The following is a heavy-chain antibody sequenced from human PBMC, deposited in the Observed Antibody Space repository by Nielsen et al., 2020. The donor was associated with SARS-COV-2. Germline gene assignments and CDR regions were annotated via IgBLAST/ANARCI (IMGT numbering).Heavy chain of an antibody. Sequence: GESLKISCAASGFTFSSYAMSWVRQAPGKGLEWVSAISGSGGSTYYADSVKGRFTISRDNSKNTLYLQMNSLRAEDTAVYYCAKARVEDYKDAFDIWGQGTMVTVSS. J-gene: IGHJ3*02. CDR1: GFTFSSYA. D-gene: IGHD4-11*01. V-gene: IGHV3-23*01. CDR3: AKARVEDYKDAFDI. CDR2: ISGSGGST.